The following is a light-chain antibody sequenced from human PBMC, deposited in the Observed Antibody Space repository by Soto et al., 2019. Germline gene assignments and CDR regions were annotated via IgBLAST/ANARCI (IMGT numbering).Light chain of an antibody. CDR2: DNN. CDR1: SSNIGAGYD. Sequence: QAVVTQPPSVSGAPGERVAISCTGRSSNIGAGYDVHWYQQVPGGVPKLLISDNNIRPSGVPDRFSASKSGSSASLAITGLQADDEADYYCQSYDSSLTTVLFGGGTKLTVL. V-gene: IGLV1-40*01. CDR3: QSYDSSLTTVL. J-gene: IGLJ2*01.